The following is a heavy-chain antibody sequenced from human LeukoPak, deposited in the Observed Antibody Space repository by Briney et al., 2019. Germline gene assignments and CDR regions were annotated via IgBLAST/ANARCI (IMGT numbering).Heavy chain of an antibody. V-gene: IGHV3-23*01. CDR3: AKDRRYCRGGSCYSGAPDYFDY. CDR1: GFIFSSYV. CDR2: ISGSGGST. J-gene: IGHJ4*02. D-gene: IGHD2-15*01. Sequence: GGSLRLSCAASGFIFSSYVMSWVRQAPGKGLEWVSAISGSGGSTYYADSVKGRFTISRDNSKNTLYLQMNSLRAEDTAVYYCAKDRRYCRGGSCYSGAPDYFDYWGQGTLVTVSS.